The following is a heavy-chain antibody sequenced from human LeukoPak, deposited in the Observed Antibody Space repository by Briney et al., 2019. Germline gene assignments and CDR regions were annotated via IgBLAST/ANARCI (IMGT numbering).Heavy chain of an antibody. CDR1: GGSISSSSYY. D-gene: IGHD2-2*01. J-gene: IGHJ5*02. CDR3: AREKAVVPAAKIYNWFDP. Sequence: PSETLSLTCTVSGGSISSSSYYWGWIRQPPGKGLEWIGSIYYSGSTYYNPSLKSRVTISVDTSKNRFSLKLSSVTAADTAVYYCAREKAVVPAAKIYNWFDPWGQGTLVTVSS. V-gene: IGHV4-39*07. CDR2: IYYSGST.